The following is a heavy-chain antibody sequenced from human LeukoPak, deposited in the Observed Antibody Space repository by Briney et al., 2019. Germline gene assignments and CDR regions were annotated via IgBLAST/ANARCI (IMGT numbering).Heavy chain of an antibody. CDR2: ISAYNGNT. J-gene: IGHJ4*02. CDR1: GCTFTSYG. CDR3: ASLDYGDKTALDY. Sequence: ASVKVSCKASGCTFTSYGISWVRQAPGQGLEWMGWISAYNGNTNYVQKLQGRVTMTTDTSTSTAYMELRSLRSDDTAVYYCASLDYGDKTALDYWGQGTLVTVSS. D-gene: IGHD4-17*01. V-gene: IGHV1-18*01.